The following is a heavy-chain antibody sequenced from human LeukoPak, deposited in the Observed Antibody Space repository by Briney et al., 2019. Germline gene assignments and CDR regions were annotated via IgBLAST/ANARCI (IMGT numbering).Heavy chain of an antibody. D-gene: IGHD1-26*01. Sequence: TGGSLRLSCVLSGFTVSSTYISWFRQTPGKGLERVSVIFTTGTTYYADSVKGRFTLSRDNFENTVHLQMSSLTAEDTAVYYCAGDRRTSGWYASWGQGTLVTVSS. CDR3: AGDRRTSGWYAS. CDR1: GFTVSSTY. V-gene: IGHV3-53*01. CDR2: IFTTGTT. J-gene: IGHJ5*01.